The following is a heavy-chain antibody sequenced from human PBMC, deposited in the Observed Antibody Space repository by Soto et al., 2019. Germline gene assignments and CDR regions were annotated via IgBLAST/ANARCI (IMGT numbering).Heavy chain of an antibody. CDR2: INHSGST. D-gene: IGHD6-19*01. J-gene: IGHJ5*02. V-gene: IGHV4-34*01. Sequence: SETLSLTCAVYGGSFSGYYWTWIRQPPGTGLEWIGEINHSGSTNYNPSLKSRVTISVDTSKNQFSLKLTSVTAADTAVYYCATDLSSGWFDPWGQGTLVTVSS. CDR3: ATDLSSGWFDP. CDR1: GGSFSGYY.